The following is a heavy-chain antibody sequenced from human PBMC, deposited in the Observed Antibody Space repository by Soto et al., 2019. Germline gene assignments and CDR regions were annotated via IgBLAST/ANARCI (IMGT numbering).Heavy chain of an antibody. CDR2: ISSSATTI. CDR3: ARGGSVAGAFDI. Sequence: GGSLRLSCAASGFTFSNYYMSWIRQAPGKGLEWVSYISSSATTIYYADSVKGRFIISRDNAKNSLYLQMNSLRAEDTAVYYCARGGSVAGAFDIWGQGTMVTVS. J-gene: IGHJ3*02. D-gene: IGHD6-19*01. CDR1: GFTFSNYY. V-gene: IGHV3-11*01.